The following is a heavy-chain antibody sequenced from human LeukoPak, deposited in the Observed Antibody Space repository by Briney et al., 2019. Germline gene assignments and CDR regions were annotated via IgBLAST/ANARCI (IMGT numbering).Heavy chain of an antibody. V-gene: IGHV3-7*01. J-gene: IGHJ4*02. CDR2: MNHDGSDQ. CDR3: ARAAVYCSSSTCRTNFDS. CDR1: GFTFRNSY. Sequence: PGGSLRLSCAASGFTFRNSYMSWVRQAPGKGLEWVAYMNHDGSDQSHVDSVRGRFTISRDNAKNSLYLQMNSLRVEDTAVYYCARAAVYCSSSTCRTNFDSWGQGTLVTVSS. D-gene: IGHD2-2*01.